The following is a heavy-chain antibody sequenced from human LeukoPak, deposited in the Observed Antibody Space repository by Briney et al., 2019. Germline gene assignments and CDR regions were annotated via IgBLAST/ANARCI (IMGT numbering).Heavy chain of an antibody. D-gene: IGHD5-18*01. CDR3: ARGYSNGLYYLDY. CDR1: GFTFSNYG. CDR2: IRYDGSNK. J-gene: IGHJ4*02. V-gene: IGHV3-30*02. Sequence: GGSLRLSCAASGFTFSNYGMHWVRQAPGKGLEWLAFIRYDGSNKYYADSVKGRFTISRDNSKNMVYLQMNSLRPEDTAVYYCARGYSNGLYYLDYWGQGTLVTVSS.